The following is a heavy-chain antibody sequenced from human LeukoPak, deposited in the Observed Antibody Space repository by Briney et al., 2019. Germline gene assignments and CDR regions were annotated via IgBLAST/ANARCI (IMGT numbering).Heavy chain of an antibody. V-gene: IGHV3-33*01. Sequence: PGGSLRLSCAASGFTFSSYAMHWVRQAPGKGLQWVAVIWYDGSSKYYADSVKGRFTISRDNSKNTLYLQLNSLRADDTAVYYCASLKGADYWGQGTLVTVSS. CDR3: ASLKGADY. CDR2: IWYDGSSK. CDR1: GFTFSSYA. D-gene: IGHD3-9*01. J-gene: IGHJ4*02.